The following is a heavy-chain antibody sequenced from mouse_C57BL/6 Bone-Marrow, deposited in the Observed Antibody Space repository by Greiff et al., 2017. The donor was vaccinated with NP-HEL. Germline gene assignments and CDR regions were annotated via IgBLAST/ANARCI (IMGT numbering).Heavy chain of an antibody. Sequence: QVQLQQSGAELVRPGASVKLSCKASGYTFTDYYINWVKQRPGQGLEWIARIYPGSGNTYYNEKFKGKATLTAEKSSSTAYMQLSSLTSEDSAVYFCARSAGPSFAYWGQGTLVTVSA. D-gene: IGHD1-2*01. J-gene: IGHJ3*01. CDR1: GYTFTDYY. CDR3: ARSAGPSFAY. V-gene: IGHV1-76*01. CDR2: IYPGSGNT.